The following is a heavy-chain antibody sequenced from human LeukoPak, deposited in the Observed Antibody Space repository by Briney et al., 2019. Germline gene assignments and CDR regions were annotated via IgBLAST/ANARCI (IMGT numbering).Heavy chain of an antibody. CDR3: AKDKDFDSSGWYSSFDY. J-gene: IGHJ4*02. Sequence: GGSLRLSCAASGFTFDDYAMHWVRQAPGKGLEWVSLISWDGGSTYYADSVKGRFAISRDNSKNSLYLQMNSLRAEDTALYYCAKDKDFDSSGWYSSFDYWGQGTLVTVSS. D-gene: IGHD6-19*01. CDR1: GFTFDDYA. CDR2: ISWDGGST. V-gene: IGHV3-43D*04.